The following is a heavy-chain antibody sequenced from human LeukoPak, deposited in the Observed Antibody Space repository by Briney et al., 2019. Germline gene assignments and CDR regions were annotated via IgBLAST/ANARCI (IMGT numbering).Heavy chain of an antibody. J-gene: IGHJ4*02. CDR1: GFTFSSYG. CDR2: IWYDGSNK. CDR3: AKDDLVGAYGPFDY. Sequence: GGSLRLSCAASGFTFSSYGMHWVRQAPGKGLEWVAVIWYDGSNKYYADSVKGRFTISRDNTKNTLYLQMNSLRAEDRAVYYCAKDDLVGAYGPFDYWGQGTLVTVSS. V-gene: IGHV3-33*06. D-gene: IGHD1-26*01.